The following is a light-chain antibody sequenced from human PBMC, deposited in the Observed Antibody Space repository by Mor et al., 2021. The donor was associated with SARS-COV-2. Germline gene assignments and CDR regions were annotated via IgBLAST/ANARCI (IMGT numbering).Light chain of an antibody. J-gene: IGLJ3*02. CDR3: QAYDAATQGWV. Sequence: VTISCTGSVGGLASKFVQWYQQRPGSAPTTVISENNQRPSSVPNRFSGSMDGSSNSASLTISGLRTEDEADYYCQAYDAATQGWVFGG. CDR1: VGGLASKF. CDR2: ENN. V-gene: IGLV6-57*02.